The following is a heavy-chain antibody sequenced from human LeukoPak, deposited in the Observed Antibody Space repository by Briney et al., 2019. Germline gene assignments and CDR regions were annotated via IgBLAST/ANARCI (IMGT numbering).Heavy chain of an antibody. CDR3: ARDRKYYYHMDV. Sequence: PSETLSLTCTVYGGSISSTGYYWGWIRQPPGKGLEWLGNIYYTGRTYYNPSLKSRVTISVDTSKNQFSLRLSSLTAADTALYYCARDRKYYYHMDVWGKGTTVTVSS. J-gene: IGHJ6*03. D-gene: IGHD1-14*01. CDR1: GGSISSTGYY. CDR2: IYYTGRT. V-gene: IGHV4-39*07.